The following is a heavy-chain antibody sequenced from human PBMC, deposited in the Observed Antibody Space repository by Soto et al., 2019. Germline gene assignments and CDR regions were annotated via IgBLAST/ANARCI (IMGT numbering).Heavy chain of an antibody. Sequence: QVQLQESGPGLVKPSETLSLTCTVSGASISSYYWSWIRQPPGKGLEWIGYIYYSGSTNYNPSLKSRVSTSVDTSKNQLSLKLSSVTAADTAVYYCAKSQVAPRGMSYYYYYMDVWGKGTTVTVSS. J-gene: IGHJ6*03. D-gene: IGHD2-15*01. CDR1: GASISSYY. CDR3: AKSQVAPRGMSYYYYYMDV. CDR2: IYYSGST. V-gene: IGHV4-59*01.